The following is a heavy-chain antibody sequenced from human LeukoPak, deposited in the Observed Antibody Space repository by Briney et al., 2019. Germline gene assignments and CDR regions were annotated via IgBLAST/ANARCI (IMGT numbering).Heavy chain of an antibody. J-gene: IGHJ4*02. V-gene: IGHV1-18*01. CDR2: ISAYNGNT. D-gene: IGHD2-2*01. CDR3: ARRYCSSTSCYSIDY. Sequence: ASVKVSCKASGYTFTSYGISWVRQAPGQGLEWMGWISAYNGNTNYAQKLQGRVTMTTDTSTSTAYMELRSLRSDDTAVYYCARRYCSSTSCYSIDYWGQGTLVTVSS. CDR1: GYTFTSYG.